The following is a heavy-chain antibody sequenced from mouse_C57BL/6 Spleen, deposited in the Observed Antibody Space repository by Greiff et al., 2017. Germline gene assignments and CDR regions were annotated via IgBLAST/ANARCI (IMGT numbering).Heavy chain of an antibody. J-gene: IGHJ2*01. CDR1: GFTFSSYG. Sequence: EVHLVESGGDLVKPGGSLKLSCAASGFTFSSYGMSWVRQTPDKRLECVATISSGVSYTYYPDSVKGRFTISRDNAKNNLYLQMSSLKSEDTAMYYCARQGGLPRREDFDDWGQGTTLTVSS. V-gene: IGHV5-6*01. CDR3: ARQGGLPRREDFDD. CDR2: ISSGVSYT. D-gene: IGHD6-2*01.